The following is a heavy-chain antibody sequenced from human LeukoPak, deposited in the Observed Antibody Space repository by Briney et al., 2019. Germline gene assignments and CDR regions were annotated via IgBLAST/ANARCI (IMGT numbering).Heavy chain of an antibody. Sequence: SETLSLTCTVSGGSISSGGYYWGWLRQPPGKGLEWIGYISHSGTTYYNPSLRSGVTISVDRSKNQFSLRLSSVTAADTAVYYCARWEVRLNAFEMWGQGTMVTVSS. D-gene: IGHD3-10*01. CDR2: ISHSGTT. CDR1: GGSISSGGYY. J-gene: IGHJ3*02. CDR3: ARWEVRLNAFEM. V-gene: IGHV4-30-2*01.